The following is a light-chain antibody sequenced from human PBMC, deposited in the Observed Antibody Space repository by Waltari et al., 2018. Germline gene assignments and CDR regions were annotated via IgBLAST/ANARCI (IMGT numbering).Light chain of an antibody. CDR3: QQYYSTPLT. Sequence: DILMTQSPDSLAVSLGERATINCKSSQSVLYSSSHKNHLAWYQQKPGQPPRLLISWASSRESGVPDRFSGSGSGTDFTLTISGLQTEDVAVYYCQQYYSTPLTFGPGTKVDI. J-gene: IGKJ3*01. CDR2: WAS. CDR1: QSVLYSSSHKNH. V-gene: IGKV4-1*01.